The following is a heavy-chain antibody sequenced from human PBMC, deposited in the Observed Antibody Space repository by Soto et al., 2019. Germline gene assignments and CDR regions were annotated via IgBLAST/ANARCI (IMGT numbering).Heavy chain of an antibody. Sequence: PGGSLRLSCAASGFTFSSYAMSWVRQAPGKGLEWVSAISGSGGSTYYADSVKGRFTISRDNSKNTLYLQMNSLRAEDTAVYYCAKDPGYYDSSGYYLWYFDYWGQGTLVTVSS. CDR1: GFTFSSYA. CDR3: AKDPGYYDSSGYYLWYFDY. J-gene: IGHJ4*02. D-gene: IGHD3-22*01. CDR2: ISGSGGST. V-gene: IGHV3-23*01.